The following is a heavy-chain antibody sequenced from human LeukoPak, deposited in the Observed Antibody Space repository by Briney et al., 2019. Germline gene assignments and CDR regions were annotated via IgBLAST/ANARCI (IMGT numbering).Heavy chain of an antibody. D-gene: IGHD3-22*01. CDR2: IYYSGST. V-gene: IGHV4-39*07. CDR3: ARETYDSSGYPPR. CDR1: GGSISSSSYY. Sequence: SETLSLTCTVSGGSISSSSYYWGWIRQPPGKGLEWIGSIYYSGSTYYNPSLKSRVTISVDTSKNQFSLKLSSVTAADTAVYYCARETYDSSGYPPRWGQGTLVTVSS. J-gene: IGHJ4*02.